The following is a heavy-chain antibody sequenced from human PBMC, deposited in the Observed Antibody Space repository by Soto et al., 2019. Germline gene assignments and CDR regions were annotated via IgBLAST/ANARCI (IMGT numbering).Heavy chain of an antibody. Sequence: GGSLRLSCAASGFTFSSYGMHWVRQAPGKGLEWVAVICDDGSNKYYADSVKGRFTISRDNSKNTLYLQMNSLRAEDTAVYYCAKDSRIQLWYPYFDYWSQGTLVTVSS. V-gene: IGHV3-33*06. D-gene: IGHD5-18*01. CDR2: ICDDGSNK. J-gene: IGHJ4*02. CDR3: AKDSRIQLWYPYFDY. CDR1: GFTFSSYG.